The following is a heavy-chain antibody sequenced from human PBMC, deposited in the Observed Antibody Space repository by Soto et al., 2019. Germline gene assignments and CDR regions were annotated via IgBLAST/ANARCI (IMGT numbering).Heavy chain of an antibody. CDR3: ALSYYGSGTSFDY. Sequence: GGSLRLSCAASGFTFSSYSMNWVRQAPGKGLEWVSYISSSSSTIYSADSVKGRFTISRDNAKNSLYVQMNSLRAEDTAVYYCALSYYGSGTSFDYWGQGTLVTVSS. CDR2: ISSSSSTI. D-gene: IGHD3-10*01. J-gene: IGHJ4*02. V-gene: IGHV3-48*01. CDR1: GFTFSSYS.